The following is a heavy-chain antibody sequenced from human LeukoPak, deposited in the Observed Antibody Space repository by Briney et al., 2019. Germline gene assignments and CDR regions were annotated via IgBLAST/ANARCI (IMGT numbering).Heavy chain of an antibody. CDR1: GYSISSGYY. V-gene: IGHV4-38-2*01. Sequence: WETLSLTCAVSGYSISSGYYWGWIRQPPGKGLEWIGSIYHSGSTYYNPSLKSRVTISVDTSKNQFSLKLSSVTAADTAVYYCARGFADYYYYMDVWGKGTTVTVSS. CDR3: ARGFADYYYYMDV. J-gene: IGHJ6*03. CDR2: IYHSGST.